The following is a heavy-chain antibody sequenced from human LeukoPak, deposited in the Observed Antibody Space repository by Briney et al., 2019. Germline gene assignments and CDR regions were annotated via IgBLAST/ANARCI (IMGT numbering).Heavy chain of an antibody. V-gene: IGHV1-69*04. Sequence: SVKVSCTASRATFTTYAINWVSQAPGQQLEWMGRIIPIFGIANNAQKIQGRVTITADTSTSTAYMELSRLRSEDTAVYYCARDRCGGDCYADDAFDIWGQGTMVTVSS. CDR1: RATFTTYA. CDR2: IIPIFGIA. D-gene: IGHD2-21*02. J-gene: IGHJ3*02. CDR3: ARDRCGGDCYADDAFDI.